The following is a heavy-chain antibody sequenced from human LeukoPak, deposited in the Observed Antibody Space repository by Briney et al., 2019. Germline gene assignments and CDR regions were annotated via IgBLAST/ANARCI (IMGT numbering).Heavy chain of an antibody. CDR3: AKYYDILTGYYEAYYHYYYMDV. V-gene: IGHV3-23*01. J-gene: IGHJ6*03. D-gene: IGHD3-9*01. CDR2: ISGSGGTT. Sequence: PGGSLRLSCAASGFTFSSYAMSWVRQAPGKGLEWVSVISGSGGTTYYADSVKGRFTISRDNSKNTLYLQLNSLRAEDTAVYYCAKYYDILTGYYEAYYHYYYMDVWGKGTTVTVSS. CDR1: GFTFSSYA.